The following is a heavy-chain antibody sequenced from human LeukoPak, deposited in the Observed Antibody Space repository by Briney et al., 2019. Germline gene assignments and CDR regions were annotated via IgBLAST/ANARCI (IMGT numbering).Heavy chain of an antibody. D-gene: IGHD3-22*01. J-gene: IGHJ4*02. CDR3: ARAYYYDVSLTPDY. V-gene: IGHV3-33*01. Sequence: GGSLRLSCVASGFIFSTYGMHWARQAPGKGLEWVAVIWYDGSNEYYADSVKGRFTISRDTSKNTLYLQMNSLRAEDTAVYYCARAYYYDVSLTPDYWGQGTLVTVSS. CDR1: GFIFSTYG. CDR2: IWYDGSNE.